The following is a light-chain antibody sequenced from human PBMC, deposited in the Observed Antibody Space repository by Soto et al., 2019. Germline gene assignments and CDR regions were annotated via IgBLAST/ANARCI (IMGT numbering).Light chain of an antibody. CDR3: ASLTTTSFV. CDR2: EVS. J-gene: IGLJ1*01. CDR1: SSDVGGYNY. V-gene: IGLV2-14*01. Sequence: QSALTQPASVSGSPGQSITISCTGTSSDVGGYNYVSWYQHHPDKAPKLMISEVSNRPSGVSDRFSGSKSGNTASLTISGLQAEDEADYYCASLTTTSFVFGTGTKVTGL.